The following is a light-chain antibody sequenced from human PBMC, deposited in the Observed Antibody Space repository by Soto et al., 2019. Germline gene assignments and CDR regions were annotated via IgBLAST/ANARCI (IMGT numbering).Light chain of an antibody. CDR2: GAS. V-gene: IGKV3-20*01. Sequence: EIVLTQSPGTLSLSPGERATLSCRASQSISSSYLAWYQQKPCQAPRLLIYGASSRASGFPNRFSGSGSGTDFTLTISRLEPEDFAVYYCQHYGSSLSITFGQGTRLEIK. CDR1: QSISSSY. J-gene: IGKJ5*01. CDR3: QHYGSSLSIT.